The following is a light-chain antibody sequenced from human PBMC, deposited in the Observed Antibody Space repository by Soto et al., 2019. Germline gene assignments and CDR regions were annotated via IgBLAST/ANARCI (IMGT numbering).Light chain of an antibody. CDR2: DVS. Sequence: QSALTQSASESGSPGQSITISCTGTSSDVGAYNYVSWYQQHPGKAPKLIIYDVSNRPSGVSNRFSGSKSGNTASLTISALQAEDEADYYCSSFTSSSTRVFGTGTKVTVL. V-gene: IGLV2-14*01. J-gene: IGLJ1*01. CDR3: SSFTSSSTRV. CDR1: SSDVGAYNY.